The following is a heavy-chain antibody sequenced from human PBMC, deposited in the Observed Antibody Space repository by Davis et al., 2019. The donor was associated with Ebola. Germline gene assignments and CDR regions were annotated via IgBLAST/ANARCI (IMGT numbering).Heavy chain of an antibody. CDR2: ISGPSNDI. J-gene: IGHJ5*02. V-gene: IGHV3-11*01. D-gene: IGHD3-10*01. CDR3: ARDATGIRGFGH. CDR1: GFDFSDFY. Sequence: GESLKIPCAASGFDFSDFYMSWVRQAPGKGLEWLSFISGPSNDIYYADSVEGRFTISRDNAKNTLYLQMSSLRPEDTAVYYCARDATGIRGFGHWGQGALVTVSS.